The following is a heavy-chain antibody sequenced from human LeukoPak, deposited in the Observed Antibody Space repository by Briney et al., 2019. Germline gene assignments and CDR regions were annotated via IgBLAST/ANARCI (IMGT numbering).Heavy chain of an antibody. Sequence: KTSETLSLTCAVYGGSFSGYYWSWIRQPPGKGLEWIGEINHSGSTNYNPSLKSRVTISVDTSKNQFSLKLSSVTAADTAVYYCARGYGSGGYYKRYFDYWGQGTLVTVSS. CDR3: ARGYGSGGYYKRYFDY. CDR1: GGSFSGYY. CDR2: INHSGST. J-gene: IGHJ4*02. V-gene: IGHV4-34*01. D-gene: IGHD3-10*01.